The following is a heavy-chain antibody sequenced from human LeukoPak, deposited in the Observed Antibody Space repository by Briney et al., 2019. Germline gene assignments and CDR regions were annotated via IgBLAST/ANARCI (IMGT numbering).Heavy chain of an antibody. CDR3: AKDCGYASYFDY. CDR1: GFTFSSFG. Sequence: GRSLRLSCAASGFTFSSFGMHWVRQAPAKGLEWVAFISYDGSNKYYPDSVKGRFTISRDNSKNTLYLQMNSLRAEDTAVYYCAKDCGYASYFDYWGQGTLVTVSS. CDR2: ISYDGSNK. V-gene: IGHV3-30*18. J-gene: IGHJ4*02. D-gene: IGHD5-12*01.